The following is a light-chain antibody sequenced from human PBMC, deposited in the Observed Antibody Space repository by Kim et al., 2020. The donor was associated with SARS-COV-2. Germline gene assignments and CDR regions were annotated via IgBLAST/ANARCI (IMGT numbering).Light chain of an antibody. V-gene: IGKV3-20*01. CDR1: QSVSSSS. CDR2: GAS. Sequence: EIVLTQSPGTLSLSPGERATLSCRASQSVSSSSLAWYQQKPGQAPSLLTYGASSRATAIPDRFSGSGSGTDFTLTISRLEPEDFAVYYCQQYGSSLPITFGQGTRLGIK. J-gene: IGKJ5*01. CDR3: QQYGSSLPIT.